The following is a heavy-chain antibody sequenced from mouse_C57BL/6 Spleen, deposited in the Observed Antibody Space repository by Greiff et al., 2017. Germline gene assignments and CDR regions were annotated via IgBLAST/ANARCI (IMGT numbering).Heavy chain of an antibody. V-gene: IGHV1-82*01. CDR2: IYPGDGDT. J-gene: IGHJ1*03. D-gene: IGHD1-1*01. CDR1: GYAFSSSW. CDR3: ARSKMGYGSSYWYFDV. Sequence: VKLVESGPELVKPGASVKISCKASGYAFSSSWMNWVNQRPGKGLEWIGRIYPGDGDTNYNGKFKGKATLTADKSSSTAYMQLSSLTSEDSAVYFCARSKMGYGSSYWYFDVWGTGTTVTVSS.